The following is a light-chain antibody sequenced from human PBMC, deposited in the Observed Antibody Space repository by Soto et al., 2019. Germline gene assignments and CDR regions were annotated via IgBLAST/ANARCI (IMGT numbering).Light chain of an antibody. J-gene: IGLJ2*01. V-gene: IGLV2-14*01. Sequence: QSALTQPASVSGSPGQSITISCTGTSSDVGGYNYVSWYQQHPGKAPKLMIYEVNNRPSGVSNRLSGSKSGNTASLTISGLQAEDEADYYCSSYTSSNTLVFGGGPKVTVL. CDR3: SSYTSSNTLV. CDR1: SSDVGGYNY. CDR2: EVN.